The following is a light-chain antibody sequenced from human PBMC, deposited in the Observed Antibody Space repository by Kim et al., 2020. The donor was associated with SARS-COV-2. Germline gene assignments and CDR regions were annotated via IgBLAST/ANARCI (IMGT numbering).Light chain of an antibody. Sequence: SVSPRERATLACRASQTITRNLAWYQKKPGQAPRLLIHGAVTRATGVPARFSGSGFGTEFTLTLSSLQSEDSAFYYCHQYNHWPYTFGQGTKLEIK. V-gene: IGKV3-15*01. CDR3: HQYNHWPYT. CDR2: GAV. J-gene: IGKJ2*01. CDR1: QTITRN.